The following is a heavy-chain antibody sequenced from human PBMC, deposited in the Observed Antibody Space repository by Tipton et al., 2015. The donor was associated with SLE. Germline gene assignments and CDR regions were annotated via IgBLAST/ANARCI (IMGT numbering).Heavy chain of an antibody. Sequence: SLRLSCAASGFGVSSNYMSWVRQAPGKGLEWVSSISSSSSYIYYADSVKGRFTISRDNAKNSLYLQMNSLRAEDTAVYYCAREDYDSSGYYYGDYYYGMDVWGQGTTVTVSS. V-gene: IGHV3-21*01. D-gene: IGHD3-22*01. CDR1: GFGVSSNY. CDR2: ISSSSSYI. J-gene: IGHJ6*02. CDR3: AREDYDSSGYYYGDYYYGMDV.